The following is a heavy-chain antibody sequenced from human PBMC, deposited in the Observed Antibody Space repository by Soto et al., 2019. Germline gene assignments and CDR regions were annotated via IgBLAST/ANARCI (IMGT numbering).Heavy chain of an antibody. Sequence: QVQLVQSGAEVKKPGASVKVSCKASGYTFTSYGISWVRQAPGQGLEWMGWISAYNGNTNYAQKLQGRVTMTTDTSTSTAYKELRSLRSDDTAVYYCARVSSTVTFRDAFDIWGQGTMVTVSS. D-gene: IGHD4-17*01. CDR3: ARVSSTVTFRDAFDI. J-gene: IGHJ3*02. V-gene: IGHV1-18*04. CDR2: ISAYNGNT. CDR1: GYTFTSYG.